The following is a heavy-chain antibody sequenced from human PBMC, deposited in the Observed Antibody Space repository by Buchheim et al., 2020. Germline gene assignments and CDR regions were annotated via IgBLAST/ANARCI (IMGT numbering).Heavy chain of an antibody. J-gene: IGHJ5*02. CDR1: GFTFSNHG. CDR3: VGGLLRSLEWLFVP. V-gene: IGHV3-30*03. D-gene: IGHD3-3*01. Sequence: QVQLVESGGGVVQPGRSLRLSCAASGFTFSNHGMYWVRQAPGKGLQWVALISFDGTNTSYADSFMGRFTVSRDNSKNKLSLQMNSLRLEDTAVYYCVGGLLRSLEWLFVPWGQGT. CDR2: ISFDGTNT.